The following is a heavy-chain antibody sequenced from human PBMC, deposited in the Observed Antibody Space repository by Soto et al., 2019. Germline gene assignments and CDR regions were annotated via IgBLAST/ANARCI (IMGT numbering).Heavy chain of an antibody. CDR1: GGSVNSGGYS. D-gene: IGHD6-13*01. V-gene: IGHV4-39*07. J-gene: IGHJ6*02. Sequence: PSETLSLTCAVSGGSVNSGGYSWNWIRQPPGKGLEWIGSIYHSGSTYYNPSLKSRVTISVDTSKNQFSLKLRSVTAADTAVYYCARDLSSSWYGYYYYGMDVWGQGTTVTVSS. CDR3: ARDLSSSWYGYYYYGMDV. CDR2: IYHSGST.